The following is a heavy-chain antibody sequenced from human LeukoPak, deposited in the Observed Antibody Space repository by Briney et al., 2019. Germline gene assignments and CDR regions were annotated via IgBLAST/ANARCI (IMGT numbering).Heavy chain of an antibody. CDR2: IYTSGSI. Sequence: PSETLSLTCTVSNDSISSYYWSWIRQPAGKGLEWIGRIYTSGSINYNPSLKSRVTVSVDTSKKQFTLKLSSVTAADTAVYYRARGFTMVRGPYGWFDPWGQGALVTVSS. V-gene: IGHV4-4*07. D-gene: IGHD3-10*01. CDR3: ARGFTMVRGPYGWFDP. J-gene: IGHJ5*02. CDR1: NDSISSYY.